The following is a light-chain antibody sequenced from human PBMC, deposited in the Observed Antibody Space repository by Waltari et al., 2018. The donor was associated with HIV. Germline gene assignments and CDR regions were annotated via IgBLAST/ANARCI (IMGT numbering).Light chain of an antibody. CDR3: CSYAGTYTWV. CDR1: SSDVGDYNY. J-gene: IGLJ3*02. CDR2: DIT. V-gene: IGLV2-11*01. Sequence: HSALTQPRSVSGSPGQSVTISCTGTSSDVGDYNYVSWSQQHPGKALKLLIFDITKRPSGVPDRFSGSKSGNTASLTISGLHLEDEANYYCCSYAGTYTWVFGGGTTLTVL.